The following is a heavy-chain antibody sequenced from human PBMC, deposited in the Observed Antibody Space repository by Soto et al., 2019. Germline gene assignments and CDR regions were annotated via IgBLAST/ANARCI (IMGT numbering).Heavy chain of an antibody. Sequence: ASVKVSCKASGYTFTSYAMHWVRQAPGQRLEWMGWINAGNGNTKYSQKFQGRVTITRDTSASTAYMELSSLRSEDTAVYYCARGELMGNWFDPWGQGTLVTGLL. D-gene: IGHD3-16*01. CDR3: ARGELMGNWFDP. V-gene: IGHV1-3*01. CDR2: INAGNGNT. J-gene: IGHJ5*02. CDR1: GYTFTSYA.